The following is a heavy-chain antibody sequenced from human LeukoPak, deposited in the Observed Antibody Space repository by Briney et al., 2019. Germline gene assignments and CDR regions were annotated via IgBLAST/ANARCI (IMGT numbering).Heavy chain of an antibody. CDR3: ARGFLTNIDAFDI. J-gene: IGHJ3*02. V-gene: IGHV1-8*01. CDR1: GYTFTSYD. Sequence: ASVKVSCKASGYTFTSYDINWVRQATGQGLEWMGWMNPNSGNTGYAQKFQGRVTITRNTSISTAYMELSSLRSEDTAVYYCARGFLTNIDAFDIWGQGTMVTVSS. D-gene: IGHD3-9*01. CDR2: MNPNSGNT.